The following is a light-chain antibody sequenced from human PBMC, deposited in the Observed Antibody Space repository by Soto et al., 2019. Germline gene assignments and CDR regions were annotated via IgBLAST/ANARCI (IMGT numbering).Light chain of an antibody. CDR3: QQLNSFPLT. J-gene: IGKJ5*01. V-gene: IGKV1-39*01. Sequence: DIQMTQSPSSLSASVGDRVTITCRASQSISSYLNWYQQKPGKAPKLLIYAASTLHTGVPLRFSGSGSGTDFTLTISDLQPEDFATYYCQQLNSFPLTFGQGTRLEIK. CDR2: AAS. CDR1: QSISSY.